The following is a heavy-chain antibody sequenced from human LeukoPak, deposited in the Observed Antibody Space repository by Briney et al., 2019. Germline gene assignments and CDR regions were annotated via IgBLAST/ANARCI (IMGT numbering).Heavy chain of an antibody. D-gene: IGHD6-13*01. CDR3: ARGPGYSSS. CDR1: GVSFSDYY. Sequence: SETLSLTCAVYGVSFSDYYWSWIRQSPGKGLEWIGEVNHRGSTNYNPSLKSRLTISIDTTRSQFSLKLSSVTAADTAVYYCARGPGYSSSWSQGTLVTVSS. CDR2: VNHRGST. J-gene: IGHJ4*02. V-gene: IGHV4-34*01.